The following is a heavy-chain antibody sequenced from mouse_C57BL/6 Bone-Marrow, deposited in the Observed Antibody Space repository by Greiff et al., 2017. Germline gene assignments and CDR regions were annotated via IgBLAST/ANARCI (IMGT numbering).Heavy chain of an antibody. Sequence: EVQLQQSGPELVKPGASVKIPCKASGYTFTDYNMDWVKQSHGKSLEWIGDINPNNGGTIYNQKFKGKATLTVDKSSSTAYMELRSLTSEDTAVYYCARSVIYYDPSYAMDYWGQGTSVTVSS. CDR2: INPNNGGT. CDR1: GYTFTDYN. CDR3: ARSVIYYDPSYAMDY. V-gene: IGHV1-18*01. J-gene: IGHJ4*01. D-gene: IGHD2-4*01.